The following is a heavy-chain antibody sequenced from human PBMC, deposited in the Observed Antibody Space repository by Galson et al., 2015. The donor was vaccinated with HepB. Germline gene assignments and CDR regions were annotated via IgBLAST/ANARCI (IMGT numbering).Heavy chain of an antibody. D-gene: IGHD3-3*01. CDR3: ARKANGVRVLEWSRPYYYYMDV. CDR1: GYTFTSYD. V-gene: IGHV1-8*01. CDR2: MNPNSGNT. Sequence: SVKVSCKASGYTFTSYDINWVRQATGQGLEWMGWMNPNSGNTGYAQKFQGRVTMTRNTSISTAYMELSSLRSEDTAVYYCARKANGVRVLEWSRPYYYYMDVWGKGTTVAVSS. J-gene: IGHJ6*03.